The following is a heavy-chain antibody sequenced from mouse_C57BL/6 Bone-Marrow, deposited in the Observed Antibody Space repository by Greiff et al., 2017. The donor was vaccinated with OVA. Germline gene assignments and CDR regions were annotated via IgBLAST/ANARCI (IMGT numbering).Heavy chain of an antibody. J-gene: IGHJ1*03. D-gene: IGHD1-1*01. CDR1: GFTFSDYY. CDR2: ISNGGGST. V-gene: IGHV5-12*01. CDR3: ARRSSYYYGSSYDWYFDV. Sequence: EVKLVESGGGLVQPGGSLKLSCAASGFTFSDYYMYWVRQTPEKRLEWVAYISNGGGSTYYPDTAKGRFTISRDNAKNTQYLQMSRLKSEDTAMYYCARRSSYYYGSSYDWYFDVWGTGTTVTVSS.